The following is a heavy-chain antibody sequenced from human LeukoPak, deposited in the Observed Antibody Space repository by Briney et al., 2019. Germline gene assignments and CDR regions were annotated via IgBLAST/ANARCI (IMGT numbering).Heavy chain of an antibody. D-gene: IGHD3-16*01. J-gene: IGHJ4*02. V-gene: IGHV3-33*06. CDR3: AKSLGAYGRFDY. CDR1: GFTFSTYG. CDR2: TWYDGSNK. Sequence: GGSLRLSCAASGFTFSTYGMHWVRQAQGKGLEWVALTWYDGSNKNYADSVKGRFTISRDNSKNTLYLQMNSLRAEDTAVYYCAKSLGAYGRFDYWGQGTLVTVSS.